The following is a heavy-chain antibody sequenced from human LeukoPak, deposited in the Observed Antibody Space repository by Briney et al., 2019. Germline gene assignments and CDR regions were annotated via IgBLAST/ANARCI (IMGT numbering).Heavy chain of an antibody. D-gene: IGHD4-11*01. CDR2: ISGSGADT. V-gene: IGHV3-23*01. J-gene: IGHJ4*02. CDR1: GFTFSSFA. Sequence: GGSLRLSCAASGFTFSSFAMTWVRQAPGRGLEWVSGISGSGADTYYADSVRGRFTISRDNSKNTLYLQMNSLRAGDTAVYYCSKDSSYFDYTKSFDYWGQGTLVTVSS. CDR3: SKDSSYFDYTKSFDY.